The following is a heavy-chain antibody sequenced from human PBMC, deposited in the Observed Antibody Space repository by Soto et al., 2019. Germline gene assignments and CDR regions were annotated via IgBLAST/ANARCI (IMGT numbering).Heavy chain of an antibody. J-gene: IGHJ5*02. D-gene: IGHD3-16*01. CDR3: VRIRYQLPSSVLWLDP. V-gene: IGHV4-34*01. CDR1: GGFLSESY. CDR2: INHVGGT. Sequence: PSETLSLTCAVYGGFLSESYWTWIRQPPGKGLEWIGEINHVGGTNCNPSLKSRVTMSVDTSQNQFSLRLISVTAADTAMYFCVRIRYQLPSSVLWLDPWGQGTPVTVPS.